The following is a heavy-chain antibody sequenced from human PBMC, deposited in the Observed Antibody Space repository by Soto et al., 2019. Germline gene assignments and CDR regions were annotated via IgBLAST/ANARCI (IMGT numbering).Heavy chain of an antibody. CDR1: GFTFSSYA. D-gene: IGHD2-21*02. Sequence: EVQLLESGGGLVQPGGSLRLSCAASGFTFSSYAVSCVRQAPGKGLEWVSAISGSGGSTYYADAVKGRFTISRDNSQNTLNLQMNSLRAEDTAVYYCAKNPIVLVTAPLYNFAYWGQGTMVTVS. J-gene: IGHJ4*02. V-gene: IGHV3-23*01. CDR2: ISGSGGST. CDR3: AKNPIVLVTAPLYNFAY.